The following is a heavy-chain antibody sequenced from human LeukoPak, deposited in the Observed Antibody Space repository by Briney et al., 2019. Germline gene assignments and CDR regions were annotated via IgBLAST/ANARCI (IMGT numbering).Heavy chain of an antibody. CDR3: ARKAVTMVRGVIYYGMDV. CDR1: GFPLSSYS. V-gene: IGHV3-48*04. Sequence: PGGSLRLSCAASGFPLSSYSMNWVRQAPGKGLEWVSYISSSGSTIYYADSVKGRFTISRDNAKNSLYLQMNSLRAEDTAVYYCARKAVTMVRGVIYYGMDVWGQGTTVTVSS. CDR2: ISSSGSTI. J-gene: IGHJ6*02. D-gene: IGHD3-10*01.